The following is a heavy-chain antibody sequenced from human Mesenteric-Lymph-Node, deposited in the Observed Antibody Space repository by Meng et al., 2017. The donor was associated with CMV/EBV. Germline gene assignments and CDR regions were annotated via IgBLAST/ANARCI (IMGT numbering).Heavy chain of an antibody. CDR1: GGSVSSGRYY. Sequence: SETLSLTCSVSGGSVSSGRYYWSWIRQPPGKGPEWIAYIYHTGNSHYNPSLKSRVTVSLDTSKNQFSLKLSSVTAADTAVYYCARALWEQLPFGPWGQGTLVTVSS. CDR2: IYHTGNS. V-gene: IGHV4-61*01. CDR3: ARALWEQLPFGP. D-gene: IGHD6-6*01. J-gene: IGHJ5*02.